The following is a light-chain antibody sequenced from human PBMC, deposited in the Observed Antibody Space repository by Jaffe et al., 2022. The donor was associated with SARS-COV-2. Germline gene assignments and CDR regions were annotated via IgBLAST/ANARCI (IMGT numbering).Light chain of an antibody. CDR1: SGHSSYI. J-gene: IGLJ3*02. CDR2: LEGSGSY. Sequence: QPVLTQSSSASASLGSSVKLTCTLSSGHSSYIIAWHQQQPGKAPRYLMKLEGSGSYNKGSGVPDRFSGSSSGADRYLTISNLQSEDEADYYCETWDSNTHFPLVFGGGTKLTVL. CDR3: ETWDSNTHFPLV. V-gene: IGLV4-60*03.